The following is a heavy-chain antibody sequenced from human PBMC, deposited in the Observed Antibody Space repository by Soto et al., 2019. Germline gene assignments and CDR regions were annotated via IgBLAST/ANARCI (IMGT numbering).Heavy chain of an antibody. CDR3: ATNQLPLHYFDY. D-gene: IGHD2-2*01. CDR1: CGSISSYY. J-gene: IGHJ4*02. V-gene: IGHV4-59*01. CDR2: IYYSGST. Sequence: SETLSLTCTVSCGSISSYYWSWIRQPPGKGLEWIGYIYYSGSTNYNPSLKSRVTISVDTSKNQFSLKLSSVTAADTAVYYCATNQLPLHYFDYWGQGTLVTVSS.